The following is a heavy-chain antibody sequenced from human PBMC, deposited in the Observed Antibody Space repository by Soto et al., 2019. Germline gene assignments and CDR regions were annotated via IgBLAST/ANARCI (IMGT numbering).Heavy chain of an antibody. V-gene: IGHV3-23*01. J-gene: IGHJ4*02. CDR3: AKDRGGFAGGWDYFDY. Sequence: PGGSLLLSCASSVFTFSSYTMSWVRQAPGKGLEWVSSISASGVNTFYADSVRGRFTISKDNSKNTLYLQMNSLRAEDTAVYYCAKDRGGFAGGWDYFDYWGQGTLVTVSS. D-gene: IGHD6-19*01. CDR1: VFTFSSYT. CDR2: ISASGVNT.